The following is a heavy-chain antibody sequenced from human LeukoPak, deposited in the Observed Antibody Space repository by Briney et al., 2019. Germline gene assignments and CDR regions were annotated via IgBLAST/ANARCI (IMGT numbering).Heavy chain of an antibody. CDR1: GFTFSSYG. V-gene: IGHV3-30*18. CDR3: AKDGKVVMRYYFDY. J-gene: IGHJ4*02. Sequence: PGRSLRLSCAASGFTFSSYGMHWVRQAPGKGLEWVAVISYDGSNKYYADSVKGRFTISRDNSKNTLYLQMNSLRAEDTAVYYCAKDGKVVMRYYFDYWGQGTLVTVSS. CDR2: ISYDGSNK. D-gene: IGHD3-22*01.